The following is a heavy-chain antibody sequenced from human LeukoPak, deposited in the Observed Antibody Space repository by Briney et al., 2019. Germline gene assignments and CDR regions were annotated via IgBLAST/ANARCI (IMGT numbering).Heavy chain of an antibody. V-gene: IGHV3-30*18. Sequence: GGSLRLSCAASGFIFSRYGMHWGRQAPGKGLEGVAGISYDGSNKYYADSVKGRFTISRDNSKNTLYLQMNSLRAEDTAVYYFAKDQSYYGSGLSGLDYWGQGTLVTVSS. CDR2: ISYDGSNK. CDR1: GFIFSRYG. D-gene: IGHD3-10*01. J-gene: IGHJ4*02. CDR3: AKDQSYYGSGLSGLDY.